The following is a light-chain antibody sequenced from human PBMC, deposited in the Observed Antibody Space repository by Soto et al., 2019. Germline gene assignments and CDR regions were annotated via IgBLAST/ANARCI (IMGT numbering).Light chain of an antibody. J-gene: IGKJ5*01. CDR1: QGISSY. V-gene: IGKV1-9*01. CDR2: AAS. Sequence: IPLTQSPSSLSASVGDRVTITCRASQGISSYLAWYQQKPGKAPKLLIYAASTLQSGVPSRFSGSGSGTDFTLTISSLQPEDCATYYCQQLNSYSTFGQGTRLEIK. CDR3: QQLNSYST.